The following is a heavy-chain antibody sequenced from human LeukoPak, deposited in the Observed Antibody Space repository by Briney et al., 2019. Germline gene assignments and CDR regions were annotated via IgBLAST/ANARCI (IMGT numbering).Heavy chain of an antibody. V-gene: IGHV3-30*03. CDR2: ISYDGSNK. J-gene: IGHJ4*02. D-gene: IGHD3-22*01. CDR1: GFTFSSYG. CDR3: ARDYYDSSGYYPWGY. Sequence: PGGSLRLSCAAYGFTFSSYGMHWVRQAPGKGLEWEVVISYDGSNKYYADSVKGRFTSSRDNSKNTPYLQMNSLRAEDTAVYYCARDYYDSSGYYPWGYWGQGTLVTVSS.